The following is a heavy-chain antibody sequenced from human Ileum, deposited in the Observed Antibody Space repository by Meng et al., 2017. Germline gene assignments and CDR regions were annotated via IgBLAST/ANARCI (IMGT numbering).Heavy chain of an antibody. CDR1: GGSISSGGSY. CDR3: ARGGPTYVDY. D-gene: IGHD3-16*01. Sequence: QVQLQESGPGVVKPSHTLALTCTVSGGSISSGGSYWSWIRQHPGKGLEWIGYIYYSGSTYYNPSLKSRVTISVDTSKNQFSLKLSSVTAADTAVYYCARGGPTYVDYWGQGTLVTVFS. V-gene: IGHV4-31*03. J-gene: IGHJ4*02. CDR2: IYYSGST.